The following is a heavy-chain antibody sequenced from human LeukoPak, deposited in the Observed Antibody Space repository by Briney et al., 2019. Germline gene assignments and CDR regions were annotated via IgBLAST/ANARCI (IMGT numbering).Heavy chain of an antibody. D-gene: IGHD3-9*01. CDR2: MNPNSGNT. CDR1: GYTFTSYD. J-gene: IGHJ3*02. V-gene: IGHV1-8*03. CDR3: ATDLSVLRYFAHAFDI. Sequence: ASVKVSCKASGYTFTSYDINWVRQATGQGLEWMGWMNPNSGNTGYAQKFQGRVTITRNTSISTAYMELSSLRSEDTAVYYCATDLSVLRYFAHAFDIWGQGTMVTVSS.